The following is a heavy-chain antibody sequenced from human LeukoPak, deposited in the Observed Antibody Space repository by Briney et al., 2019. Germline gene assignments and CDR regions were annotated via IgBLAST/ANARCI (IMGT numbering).Heavy chain of an antibody. J-gene: IGHJ4*02. D-gene: IGHD4-17*01. CDR2: LYYGVST. CDR1: GFTVSGDY. CDR3: ARGRQNYGDYPY. V-gene: IGHV3-53*01. Sequence: GGSLRLSCVVSGFTVSGDYISWFRQAPGKGLEWVSVLYYGVSTFYKDSVKGRFTTSGDNFNNTVYLQMNSLRAEDSAVYYCARGRQNYGDYPYWGQGTLVTVSS.